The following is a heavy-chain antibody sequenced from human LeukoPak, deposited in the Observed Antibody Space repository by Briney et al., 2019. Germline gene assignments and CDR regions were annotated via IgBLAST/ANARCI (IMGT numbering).Heavy chain of an antibody. CDR3: AKDNRFTISVCLDY. V-gene: IGHV3-9*01. CDR1: GFTFDDYA. J-gene: IGHJ4*02. CDR2: ISWNSGSI. Sequence: GRSLRLSCAASGFTFDDYAMHWVRQAPGKGLEWVSGISWNSGSIGYADSVKGRFTISRDNAKNSLYLQMNSLRAEDTALYYCAKDNRFTISVCLDYWGQGTLVTVSS. D-gene: IGHD3-10*01.